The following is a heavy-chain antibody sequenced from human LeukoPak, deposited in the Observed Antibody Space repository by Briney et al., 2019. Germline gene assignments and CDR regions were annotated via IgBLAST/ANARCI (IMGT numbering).Heavy chain of an antibody. J-gene: IGHJ5*02. CDR2: IYYSGST. V-gene: IGHV4-38-2*02. CDR3: ARCQAAAKYH. D-gene: IGHD6-13*01. CDR1: GYSISSGYY. Sequence: PSETLSLTCTVSGYSISSGYYWGWTRQPPGKGLEWIGSIYYSGSTYYNPSLKSRVTISVDTSKNQFSLKLSSVTAADTAVYYCARCQAAAKYHWGQGTLVTVSS.